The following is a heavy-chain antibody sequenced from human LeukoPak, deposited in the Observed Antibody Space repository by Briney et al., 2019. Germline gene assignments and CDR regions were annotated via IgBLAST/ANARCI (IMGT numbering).Heavy chain of an antibody. V-gene: IGHV3-21*04. D-gene: IGHD3-16*01. CDR3: AKGGGGRLIYYYYMDV. CDR2: ISSSNSYT. Sequence: GGSLRLSCAASGFSFTSYSFNWVRQAPGKGLEWVSSISSSNSYTYYADSVKGRFTISRDNAKNSLYLQMNSLRAEDMALYYCAKGGGGRLIYYYYMDVWGKGTTVTVSS. CDR1: GFSFTSYS. J-gene: IGHJ6*03.